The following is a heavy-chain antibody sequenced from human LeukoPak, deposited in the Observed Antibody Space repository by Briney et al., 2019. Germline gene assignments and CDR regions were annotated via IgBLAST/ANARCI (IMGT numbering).Heavy chain of an antibody. CDR2: IYYSGST. D-gene: IGHD6-13*01. CDR1: GGSISSYY. CDR3: ARRRVSSLNYGMDV. Sequence: SETLSLTCTVSGGSISSYYWSWIRQPPGKGLEWIGYIYYSGSTNYNPSLKSRVTISADTSKNQFSLKLSSVTAADTAVYYCARRRVSSLNYGMDVWGQGTTVTVSS. J-gene: IGHJ6*02. V-gene: IGHV4-59*08.